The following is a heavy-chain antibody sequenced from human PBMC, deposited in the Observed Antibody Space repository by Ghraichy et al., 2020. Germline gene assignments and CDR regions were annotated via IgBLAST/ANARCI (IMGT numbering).Heavy chain of an antibody. V-gene: IGHV3-23*01. CDR3: AKGPWVVPAGVSNNWFDP. CDR2: ISGSGGST. Sequence: GGSLRLSCAASGFTFSSYAMSWVRQAPGKGLEWVSAISGSGGSTYYADSVKGRFTISRDNSKNTLYLQMNSLRAEDTAVYYCAKGPWVVPAGVSNNWFDPWGQGTLVTVSS. D-gene: IGHD2-2*01. J-gene: IGHJ5*02. CDR1: GFTFSSYA.